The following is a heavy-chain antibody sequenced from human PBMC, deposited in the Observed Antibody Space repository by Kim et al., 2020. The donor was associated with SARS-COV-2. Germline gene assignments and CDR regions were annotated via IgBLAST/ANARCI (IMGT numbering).Heavy chain of an antibody. V-gene: IGHV4-34*01. CDR3: ARGGGRGQDVVPGNYYGMDV. CDR2: INHSGST. J-gene: IGHJ6*02. Sequence: SETLSLTCAVYGGSFSGYYWSWIRQPPGKGLEWIGEINHSGSTNYNPSLKSRVTISVDTSKNQFSLKLSSVTAADTAVYYCARGGGRGQDVVPGNYYGMDVWGQGTTVTVSS. CDR1: GGSFSGYY. D-gene: IGHD2-2*01.